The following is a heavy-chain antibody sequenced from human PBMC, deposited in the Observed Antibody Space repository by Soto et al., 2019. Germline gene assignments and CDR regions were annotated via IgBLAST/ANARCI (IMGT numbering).Heavy chain of an antibody. CDR2: INPSGGST. CDR1: GYTFTSYY. J-gene: IGHJ3*02. D-gene: IGHD2-8*01. CDR3: ARVSVRGQAAFDI. Sequence: ASVKVSCKASGYTFTSYYMHWVRQAPGQGLEWMGIINPSGGSTSYAQKFQGRFTISRDKSKNTLFLQMGSLRAEDMAVYYCARVSVRGQAAFDIWGQGTMVTVSS. V-gene: IGHV1-46*01.